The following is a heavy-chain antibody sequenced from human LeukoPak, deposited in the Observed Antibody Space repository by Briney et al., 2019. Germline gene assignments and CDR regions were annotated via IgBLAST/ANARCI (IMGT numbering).Heavy chain of an antibody. D-gene: IGHD5-12*01. J-gene: IGHJ4*01. CDR3: ARDHRYAFDN. Sequence: GGSLRLSCAASGFNLIDYSMNWVRQAPGKGLEWISYIGISSGNTKYADSVKGRFTISRDKARNSLYLQMNSLRVEDTAMYYCARDHRYAFDNWGHGTLVTVSS. CDR1: GFNLIDYS. CDR2: IGISSGNT. V-gene: IGHV3-48*01.